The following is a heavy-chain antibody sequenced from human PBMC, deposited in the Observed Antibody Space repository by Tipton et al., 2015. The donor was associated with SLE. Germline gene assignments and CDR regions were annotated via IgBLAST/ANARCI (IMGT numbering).Heavy chain of an antibody. CDR3: AREGIAASLEH. V-gene: IGHV4-59*01. Sequence: TLSPTCSVSGDSISSYYWSWIRQPPGKGLEWIGYIRNSGRTNYNPSLKSRVTMSVETSKNQFSLRLTSVTAADTAVYYCAREGIAASLEHWGQGTLVTVSS. CDR1: GDSISSYY. J-gene: IGHJ1*01. D-gene: IGHD6-25*01. CDR2: IRNSGRT.